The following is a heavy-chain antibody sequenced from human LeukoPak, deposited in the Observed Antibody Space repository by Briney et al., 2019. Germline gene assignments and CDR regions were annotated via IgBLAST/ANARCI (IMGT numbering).Heavy chain of an antibody. CDR2: INPSGGST. V-gene: IGHV1-46*01. J-gene: IGHJ4*02. D-gene: IGHD3-10*01. Sequence: ASVKVSCKASGYTFTRYYIHWVRQAPGQELEWMGIINPSGGSTNYAQKFQGRVTITRDTSTSTVYMELSSLRSEDTAVYYCARDGDINMVRGLIYFDYWGQGTLVTVSS. CDR3: ARDGDINMVRGLIYFDY. CDR1: GYTFTRYY.